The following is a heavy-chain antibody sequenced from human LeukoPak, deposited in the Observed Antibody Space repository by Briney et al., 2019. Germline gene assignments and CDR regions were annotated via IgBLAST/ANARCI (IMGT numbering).Heavy chain of an antibody. CDR2: ISGVGGRT. V-gene: IGHV3-43*02. CDR3: AKDQRYYDFWNGLLCGSIGWFDP. CDR1: TFTFADYA. D-gene: IGHD3-3*01. Sequence: GGSLRLSCEASTFTFADYAMHWVRQAPGEGLVWDSLISGVGGRTYYADSVKDRFTISRDNSKNSLYLQMNSLRTEDTALYYCAKDQRYYDFWNGLLCGSIGWFDPWGQGTLVTVSS. J-gene: IGHJ5*02.